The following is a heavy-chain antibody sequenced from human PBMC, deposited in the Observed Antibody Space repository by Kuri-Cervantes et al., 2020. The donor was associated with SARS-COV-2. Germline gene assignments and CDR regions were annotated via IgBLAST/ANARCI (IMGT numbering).Heavy chain of an antibody. CDR3: ARDREWELLHAGAFDI. CDR1: GFTFSSYG. J-gene: IGHJ3*02. Sequence: GESLKISCAASGFTFSSYGMHWVRQAPGKGLEWVAVISYDGRNKYYADSVKGRFTISGDNSKNTLYLQMNSLRAEDTAVYYCARDREWELLHAGAFDIWGQGTMVTVSS. V-gene: IGHV3-30*03. D-gene: IGHD1-26*01. CDR2: ISYDGRNK.